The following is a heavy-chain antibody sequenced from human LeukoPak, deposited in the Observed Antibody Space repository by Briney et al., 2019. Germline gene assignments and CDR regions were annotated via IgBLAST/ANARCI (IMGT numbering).Heavy chain of an antibody. CDR2: INPSGGST. J-gene: IGHJ3*02. V-gene: IGHV1-46*01. CDR1: GYTFTSYY. CDR3: ARDPYGDHDAFDI. Sequence: ASVKVSCKASGYTFTSYYMHWVRQAPGQGLEWMGIINPSGGSTSYAQKFQGRVTMTRDTSTSTVYMELSCLRSEDTAVYYCARDPYGDHDAFDIWGQGTMVTVSS. D-gene: IGHD4-17*01.